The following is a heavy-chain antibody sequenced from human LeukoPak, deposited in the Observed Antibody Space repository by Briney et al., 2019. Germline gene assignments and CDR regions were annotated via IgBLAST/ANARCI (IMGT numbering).Heavy chain of an antibody. CDR2: IYYSGNT. CDR1: GGSISSYY. V-gene: IGHV4-59*08. CDR3: ARRDRDAFDI. Sequence: SETLSLTCTVSGGSISSYYWNWIRQPPGRGLEWIGSIYYSGNTNYNPSLKSRVTMSVDPSKNQFSLKLSSVTAADTAVYYCARRDRDAFDIWAQGPMVTVSS. J-gene: IGHJ3*02. D-gene: IGHD3-22*01.